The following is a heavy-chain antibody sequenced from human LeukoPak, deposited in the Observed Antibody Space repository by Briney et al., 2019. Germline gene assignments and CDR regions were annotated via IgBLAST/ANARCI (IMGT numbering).Heavy chain of an antibody. Sequence: GGSLRLSCAASGYKFDDHGMSSGPQAPGKGLEWVSGLNWNGGSTGYADSVKGRFTISRDNAKNSLYLQMNSLRAEDTALYYCAKDRSFIGLDIWGQGTMVTVSS. V-gene: IGHV3-20*04. CDR1: GYKFDDHG. J-gene: IGHJ3*02. D-gene: IGHD1-26*01. CDR2: LNWNGGST. CDR3: AKDRSFIGLDI.